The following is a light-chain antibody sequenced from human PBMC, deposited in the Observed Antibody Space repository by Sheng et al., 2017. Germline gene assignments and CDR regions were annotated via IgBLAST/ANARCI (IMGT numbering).Light chain of an antibody. Sequence: DIQMTQSPSTLSASVGDRVTITCRASQSINSWLAWYQQTPGKAPKLLIYKASSLESGVPSRFSGSGSGTEFTLTINNLQPDDFATYYCQQYNSYSYTFGLGDLSWRS. CDR3: QQYNSYSYT. CDR2: KAS. J-gene: IGKJ2*01. V-gene: IGKV1-5*03. CDR1: QSINSW.